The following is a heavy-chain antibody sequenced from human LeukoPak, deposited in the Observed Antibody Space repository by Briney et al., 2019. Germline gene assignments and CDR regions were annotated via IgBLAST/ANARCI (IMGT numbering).Heavy chain of an antibody. D-gene: IGHD6-25*01. Sequence: QPGGSLRLSCAASGFSFKNCWMHWVRQAPGKGLEWVSRIDNDGNTKYADSVKGRFTISRDNAKNTLYLQMNSLRAEDTAVYYCARASGLGTYYYYGMDVWGQGTLVTVSS. V-gene: IGHV3-74*03. CDR1: GFSFKNCW. J-gene: IGHJ6*02. CDR3: ARASGLGTYYYYGMDV. CDR2: IDNDGNT.